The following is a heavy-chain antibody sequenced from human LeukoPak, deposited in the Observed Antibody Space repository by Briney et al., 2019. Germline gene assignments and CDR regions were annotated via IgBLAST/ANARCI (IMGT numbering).Heavy chain of an antibody. CDR3: ARGGQDVLLWFGEFSWFDP. CDR2: IYYSGST. Sequence: PSETLSLTCTVSGGSLSSYYWSWIRQPPGKGLEWIGYIYYSGSTNYNPSLKSRVTISVDTSKNQFSLKLSSVTAADTAVDYCARGGQDVLLWFGEFSWFDPWGQGTLVTVSS. D-gene: IGHD3-10*01. V-gene: IGHV4-59*01. J-gene: IGHJ5*02. CDR1: GGSLSSYY.